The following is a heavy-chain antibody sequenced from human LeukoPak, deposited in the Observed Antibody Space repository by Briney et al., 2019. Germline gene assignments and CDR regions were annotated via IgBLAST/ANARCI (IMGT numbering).Heavy chain of an antibody. CDR3: ARGSSNDYGDYEVGFDP. CDR1: GGSFSGYY. V-gene: IGHV4-30-4*08. D-gene: IGHD4-17*01. J-gene: IGHJ5*02. Sequence: SETLSLTCAVYGGSFSGYYWSWIRQPPGKGLEWIGYIYYSGSTYSNPSLKSRVTISVDTSKNQFSLKLSSVTAADTAVYYCARGSSNDYGDYEVGFDPWGQGTLVTVSS. CDR2: IYYSGST.